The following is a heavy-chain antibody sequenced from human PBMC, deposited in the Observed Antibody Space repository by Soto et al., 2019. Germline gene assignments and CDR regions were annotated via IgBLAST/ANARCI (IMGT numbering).Heavy chain of an antibody. D-gene: IGHD3-22*01. Sequence: ASVKVSCKASGYTFTRYYIHWVRQAPGQGLEWMGIINPSGGSTSYAQKFQGRITMNRDTSTSTVYMELSSLRSEDTAMYFCARDTYYYDNSGSSNPSRAFDIWGQGTMVTVSS. V-gene: IGHV1-46*01. CDR3: ARDTYYYDNSGSSNPSRAFDI. J-gene: IGHJ3*02. CDR1: GYTFTRYY. CDR2: INPSGGST.